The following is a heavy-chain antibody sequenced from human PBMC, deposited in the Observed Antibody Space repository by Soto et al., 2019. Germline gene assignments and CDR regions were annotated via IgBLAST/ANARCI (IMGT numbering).Heavy chain of an antibody. CDR2: ISYDGSNK. CDR3: AKDGGAMVTYYYYYGMDV. Sequence: GGSLRLSCAASGFTFSSYGMHWVRQAPGKGLEWVAVISYDGSNKYYADSVKGRFTISRDNSKNTLYLQMNSLRAEDTAVYYCAKDGGAMVTYYYYYGMDVWGQGTTVTVSS. J-gene: IGHJ6*02. CDR1: GFTFSSYG. V-gene: IGHV3-30*18. D-gene: IGHD5-18*01.